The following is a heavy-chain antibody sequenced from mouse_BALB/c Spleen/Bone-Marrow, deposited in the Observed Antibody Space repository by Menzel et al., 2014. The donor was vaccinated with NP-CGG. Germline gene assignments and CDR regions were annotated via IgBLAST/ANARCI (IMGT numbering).Heavy chain of an antibody. Sequence: VQLKESGPELVKPGASVKMSCKAPGYSFTSFILHWVKMRPGQGLEWIGYINPYNDSTKYNEKFKGKAILTSDKSSSSANKELSSLTSEDSAVYYCARAMIYYYAMDYWGQGTSVTVSS. V-gene: IGHV1-14*01. J-gene: IGHJ4*01. CDR3: ARAMIYYYAMDY. D-gene: IGHD2-4*01. CDR2: INPYNDST. CDR1: GYSFTSFI.